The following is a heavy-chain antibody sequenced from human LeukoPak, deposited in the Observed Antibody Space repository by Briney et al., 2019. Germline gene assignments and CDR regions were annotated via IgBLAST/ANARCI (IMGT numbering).Heavy chain of an antibody. D-gene: IGHD6-19*01. CDR1: GYRFAEYW. CDR2: IYPGDSET. V-gene: IGHV5-51*01. CDR3: ARRGSGCVAFDY. J-gene: IGHJ4*02. Sequence: GESLKISCKGSGYRFAEYWIGWVRQMPGKGLEYMGIIYPGDSETRYSPSFQGQVTFSTDKSISTAYLQWSSLKASDTAMYYCARRGSGCVAFDYWGQGTLVTVSS.